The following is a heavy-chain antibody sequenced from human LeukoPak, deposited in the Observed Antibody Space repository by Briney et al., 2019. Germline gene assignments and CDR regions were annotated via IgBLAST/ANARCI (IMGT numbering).Heavy chain of an antibody. Sequence: PGGSLRLSCAASGFTFSDYSMNWVRQAPGKGLEWVSSITSGGTYIDYADSVKGRFTTSRDNAKNSVYLQMNSLRAEDTAVYYCARNSFGSGSYWGQGTLVTVSS. J-gene: IGHJ4*02. V-gene: IGHV3-21*01. CDR1: GFTFSDYS. CDR2: ITSGGTYI. D-gene: IGHD6-19*01. CDR3: ARNSFGSGSY.